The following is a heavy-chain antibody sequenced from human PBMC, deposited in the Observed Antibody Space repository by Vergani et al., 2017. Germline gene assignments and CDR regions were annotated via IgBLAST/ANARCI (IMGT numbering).Heavy chain of an antibody. CDR2: ISARYPST. CDR3: AREQTNAYCGGDCYPNFDY. V-gene: IGHV3-23*04. J-gene: IGHJ4*02. D-gene: IGHD2-21*02. CDR1: GFTFSACP. Sequence: VQLVESGGGVIQPGRSLRLSCAASGFTFSACPMTWVRQAPGKGLEWVSAISARYPSTYYADSVKGRFTISRDNSKNMLYLQMNSLRAEDTAVYYCAREQTNAYCGGDCYPNFDYWGQGTLVTVSS.